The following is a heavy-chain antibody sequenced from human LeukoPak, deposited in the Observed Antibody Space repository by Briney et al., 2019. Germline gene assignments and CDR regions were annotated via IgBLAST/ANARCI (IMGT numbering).Heavy chain of an antibody. CDR3: ARDPGSINGMDV. V-gene: IGHV3-66*01. D-gene: IGHD2/OR15-2a*01. Sequence: PGGSLRLSCAASGFTVSSNYMNWVRQAPGKGLEWVSVIYTGGSTYYADSVKGRFTISRDNSKNTLYLQMNSLRAEDTAVYYCARDPGSINGMDVWGQGTTVTVSS. CDR2: IYTGGST. J-gene: IGHJ6*02. CDR1: GFTVSSNY.